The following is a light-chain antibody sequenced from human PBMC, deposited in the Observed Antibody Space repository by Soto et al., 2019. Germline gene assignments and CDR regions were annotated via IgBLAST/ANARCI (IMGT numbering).Light chain of an antibody. CDR2: GAF. CDR1: QYISTK. V-gene: IGKV3-20*01. CDR3: QQYGDSPWT. Sequence: VLTQSPDSLSLSPGERATLSCTASQYISTKLAWYQQKPGQAPRLLFSGAFNRATDTPDRFSGSGSGTDFTLIISGVEAEDFAMYYCQQYGDSPWTFGQGTKVDIK. J-gene: IGKJ1*01.